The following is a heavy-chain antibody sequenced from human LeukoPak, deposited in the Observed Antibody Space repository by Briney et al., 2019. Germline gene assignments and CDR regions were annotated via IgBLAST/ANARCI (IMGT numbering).Heavy chain of an antibody. D-gene: IGHD2-2*01. Sequence: ASVKVSCKASGYTFTSYYMHWVRQAPGQGLEWMGIINPSGGSTSYAQKFQGRVTMTRDMSTSTVYMELSSLRSEDTAVYYCARDHCSSTSCYRGRYYYYCYMDVWGKGTTVTVSS. CDR2: INPSGGST. J-gene: IGHJ6*03. CDR3: ARDHCSSTSCYRGRYYYYCYMDV. CDR1: GYTFTSYY. V-gene: IGHV1-46*01.